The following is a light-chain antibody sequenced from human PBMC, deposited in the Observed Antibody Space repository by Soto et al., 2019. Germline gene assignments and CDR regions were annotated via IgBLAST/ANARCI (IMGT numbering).Light chain of an antibody. Sequence: EIVMTQSPATLSVSPGERATLSCRASQSVSSNLAWYQQKPAQAPRLLIYGASTRATGLPARFSGSGSGTEFTLTISSLQSEDFAVYYCQQYNNWSFSLTFGGGTKVEIK. CDR2: GAS. J-gene: IGKJ4*01. CDR1: QSVSSN. CDR3: QQYNNWSFSLT. V-gene: IGKV3-15*01.